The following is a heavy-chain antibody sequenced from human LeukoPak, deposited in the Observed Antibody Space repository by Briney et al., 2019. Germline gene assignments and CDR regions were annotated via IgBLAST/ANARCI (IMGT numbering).Heavy chain of an antibody. Sequence: GGSLRLSCAASGFTFSNYGMHWVRQDPGKGLEWVAVLAHDGSVAYYADWVKGRFTISRDNSRNTLYLQMNSLRAEDTAVYYCAKEPTPYSSGWYFPGDHWGQGALVTVSS. V-gene: IGHV3-30*18. CDR2: LAHDGSVA. J-gene: IGHJ5*02. CDR1: GFTFSNYG. CDR3: AKEPTPYSSGWYFPGDH. D-gene: IGHD6-19*01.